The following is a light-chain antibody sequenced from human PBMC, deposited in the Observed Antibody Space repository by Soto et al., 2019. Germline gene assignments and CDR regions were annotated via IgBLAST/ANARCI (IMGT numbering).Light chain of an antibody. CDR1: HIVLHSNGRNY. V-gene: IGKV2-28*01. Sequence: IVMTQSPLSLPVTPGEPASISCSAIHIVLHSNGRNYLDWYLQKPGQSPQLLICLGSDRASGVPDRFSGSGSGTDFTLKISRVEAEDVGVYYCMQALQTPLTFGGGTKVDIK. CDR3: MQALQTPLT. J-gene: IGKJ4*01. CDR2: LGS.